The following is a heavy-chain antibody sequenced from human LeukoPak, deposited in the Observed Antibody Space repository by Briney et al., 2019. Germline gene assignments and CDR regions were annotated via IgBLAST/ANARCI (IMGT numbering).Heavy chain of an antibody. CDR1: NGSFSGYY. D-gene: IGHD5-18*01. J-gene: IGHJ6*03. CDR3: ARTTEGGYTYGYFYYYYMDV. Sequence: SETLSLTCAVYNGSFSGYYWSWIRQPPGKGLEWIGEINHSGSTNYNPSLKSRVTISVDTSKNHFSLKLSSVTAADTAVYYCARTTEGGYTYGYFYYYYMDVWGKGTTVTISS. V-gene: IGHV4-34*01. CDR2: INHSGST.